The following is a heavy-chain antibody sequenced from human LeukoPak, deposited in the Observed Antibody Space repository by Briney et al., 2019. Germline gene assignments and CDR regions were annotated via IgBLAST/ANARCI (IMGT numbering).Heavy chain of an antibody. CDR3: ASPYSSSWFYYFDY. CDR2: IYPSDSDI. CDR1: GYRFTIYW. D-gene: IGHD6-13*01. V-gene: IGHV5-51*01. Sequence: GESLKISCKGSGYRFTIYWIGWVRQMPGRGLEWIGIIYPSDSDIRYSPSFQGQVNISADKSISTAYLQWSSLRASDTAMYYCASPYSSSWFYYFDYWGQGTLVTVSS. J-gene: IGHJ4*02.